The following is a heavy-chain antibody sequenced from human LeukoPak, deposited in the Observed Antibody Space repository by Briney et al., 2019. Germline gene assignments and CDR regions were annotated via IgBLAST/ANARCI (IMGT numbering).Heavy chain of an antibody. Sequence: ASVKVSCKASGGTFISYAISWVRQAPGQGLEWMGGIIPIFGTANYAQKFQGRVTITADESTSTAYMELSSLRSEDTAVYYCARIEMVTGTENYWGQGTLVTVSS. J-gene: IGHJ4*02. CDR3: ARIEMVTGTENY. CDR2: IIPIFGTA. D-gene: IGHD5-24*01. CDR1: GGTFISYA. V-gene: IGHV1-69*13.